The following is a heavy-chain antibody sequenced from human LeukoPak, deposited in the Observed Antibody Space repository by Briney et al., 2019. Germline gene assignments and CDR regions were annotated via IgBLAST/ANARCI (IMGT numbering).Heavy chain of an antibody. J-gene: IGHJ4*02. CDR2: ISAYNGDT. CDR1: GYTFTTYG. Sequence: GASVKVSCKASGYTFTTYGISWVRQPPGQGLEWMRWISAYNGDTNYAQKLQGRVTMTTDTSTSTAYMDLGSLRSDDSAVYYCARMRDSNAGNYFDYWGQGTLVTVSS. V-gene: IGHV1-18*01. CDR3: ARMRDSNAGNYFDY. D-gene: IGHD3-10*01.